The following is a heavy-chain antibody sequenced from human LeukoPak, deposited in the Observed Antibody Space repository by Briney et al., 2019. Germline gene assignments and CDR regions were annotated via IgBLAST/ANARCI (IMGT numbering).Heavy chain of an antibody. D-gene: IGHD3-22*01. J-gene: IGHJ4*02. V-gene: IGHV3-15*01. CDR3: TTYSSDSSGYYQFDY. CDR2: VKSKTDGGTT. CDR1: GFTFSNVW. Sequence: GGSLRLSCAASGFTFSNVWMAWVRQAPGKGLEWIGRVKSKTDGGTTDYAAPVKGRFTISRDDSKNTLYLQMNSLKTEDTAVYYCTTYSSDSSGYYQFDYWGQGTPVTVSS.